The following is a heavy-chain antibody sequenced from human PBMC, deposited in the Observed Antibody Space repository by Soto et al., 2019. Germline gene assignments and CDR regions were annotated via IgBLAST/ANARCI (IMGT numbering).Heavy chain of an antibody. V-gene: IGHV4-59*08. D-gene: IGHD2-21*01. CDR1: GGSISSSY. CDR3: ARGSYSVVVSDY. CDR2: IYDDGSA. J-gene: IGHJ4*02. Sequence: SETLSLTCTVSGGSISSSYWSWIRQPPGKGLEWLAYIYDDGSANYNPSLKSRATISLDMSKNQFSLKLTSVTAADTAVYYCARGSYSVVVSDYWGQGTLVTVSS.